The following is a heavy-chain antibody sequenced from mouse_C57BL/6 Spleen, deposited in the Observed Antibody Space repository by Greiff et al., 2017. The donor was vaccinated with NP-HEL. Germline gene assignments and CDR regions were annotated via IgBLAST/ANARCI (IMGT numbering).Heavy chain of an antibody. CDR1: GYTFTDYY. V-gene: IGHV1-26*01. D-gene: IGHD2-4*01. CDR3: ARSPIYYDYDEGAMDY. J-gene: IGHJ4*01. CDR2: INPNNGGT. Sequence: EVQLQQSGPELVKPGASVKISCKASGYTFTDYYMNWVKQSHGKSLEWIGDINPNNGGTSYNQKFKGKATLTVDKSSSTAYMELRSLTSEDSAVYYCARSPIYYDYDEGAMDYWGQGTSVTVSS.